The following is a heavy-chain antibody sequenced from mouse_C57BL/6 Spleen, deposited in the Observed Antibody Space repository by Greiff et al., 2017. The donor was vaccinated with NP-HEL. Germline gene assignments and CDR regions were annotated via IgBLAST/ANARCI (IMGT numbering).Heavy chain of an antibody. CDR3: ARRAAPATAMDY. CDR2: INPSNGGT. Sequence: QVQLQQPGTELVKPGASGYTFTSYWMHWVKQRPGQGLEWIGNINPSNGGTNYNEKFKSKATLTVDKSSSTAYMQLSSLTSEDSAVYYCARRAAPATAMDYWGQGTSVTVSS. J-gene: IGHJ4*01. CDR1: GYTFTSYW. D-gene: IGHD3-1*01. V-gene: IGHV1-53*01.